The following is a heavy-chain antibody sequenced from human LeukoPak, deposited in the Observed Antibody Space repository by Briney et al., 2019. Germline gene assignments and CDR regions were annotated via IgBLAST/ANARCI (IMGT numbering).Heavy chain of an antibody. CDR2: IIPIFGTA. D-gene: IGHD6-19*01. CDR3: ARRVIAVAGTDSSDYYYMDV. Sequence: GASVKVSCKASGGTFISNAISWVRQALGQGLEWMGGIIPIFGTANYAQKFQGRVTITADKSTSTAYMELSSLRSEDTAVYYCARRVIAVAGTDSSDYYYMDVWGKGTTVTVSS. CDR1: GGTFISNA. V-gene: IGHV1-69*06. J-gene: IGHJ6*03.